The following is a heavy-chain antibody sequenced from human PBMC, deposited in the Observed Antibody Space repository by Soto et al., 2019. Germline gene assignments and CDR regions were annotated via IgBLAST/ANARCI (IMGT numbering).Heavy chain of an antibody. J-gene: IGHJ4*02. CDR2: ISAYNGNT. Sequence: QVQLVQSGAEVKKPGASVKVSCKASGYTFTSYGISWVRQAPGQGLEWMGWISAYNGNTNYAQKLQGRVTMTTDTSTRTAYMELRSLRSDDTAVYYCARDRDYYDSSGDFDYWGQGTLVTVSS. CDR1: GYTFTSYG. CDR3: ARDRDYYDSSGDFDY. D-gene: IGHD3-22*01. V-gene: IGHV1-18*01.